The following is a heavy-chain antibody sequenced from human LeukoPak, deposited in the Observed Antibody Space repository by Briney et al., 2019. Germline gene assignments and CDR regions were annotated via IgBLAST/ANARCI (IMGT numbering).Heavy chain of an antibody. D-gene: IGHD2-8*01. Sequence: PSETLSLTCTVSGGSISSSSYYWAWIRQPPGKGLGWIGTIYYAGNTFYNPSLKSRVTISVDSSKNQFSLELSSVTAADAAVYYCARASFNVVFGNWFDPWGQGTLVTVSS. CDR1: GGSISSSSYY. CDR3: ARASFNVVFGNWFDP. V-gene: IGHV4-39*01. CDR2: IYYAGNT. J-gene: IGHJ5*02.